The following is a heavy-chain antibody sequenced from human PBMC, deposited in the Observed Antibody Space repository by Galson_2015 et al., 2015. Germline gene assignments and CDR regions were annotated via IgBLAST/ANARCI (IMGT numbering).Heavy chain of an antibody. CDR1: GYTFTSYA. V-gene: IGHV1-3*01. D-gene: IGHD3-10*01. Sequence: SVKVSCKASGYTFTSYAMHWVRQAPGQRLEWMGWINAGNGNTKYSQKFQGRVTITRDTSASTAYMELSSLRSEDTAVYYCARDGLTMVRGVNPRDNWFDPWGQGTLVTVSS. CDR3: ARDGLTMVRGVNPRDNWFDP. CDR2: INAGNGNT. J-gene: IGHJ5*02.